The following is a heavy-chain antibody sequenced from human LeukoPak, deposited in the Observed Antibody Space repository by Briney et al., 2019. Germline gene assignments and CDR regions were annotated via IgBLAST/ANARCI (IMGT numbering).Heavy chain of an antibody. CDR3: ARDSRRPRVRYYDFWSGYFPPGY. CDR1: GYTFTSYG. Sequence: EASVTVSCKASGYTFTSYGISWVRQAPGQGLEWMGWISAYNGNTNYAQKLQGRVTMTTDTSTSTAYMELRSLRSDDTAVYYCARDSRRPRVRYYDFWSGYFPPGYWGQGTLVTVSS. V-gene: IGHV1-18*01. D-gene: IGHD3-3*01. J-gene: IGHJ4*02. CDR2: ISAYNGNT.